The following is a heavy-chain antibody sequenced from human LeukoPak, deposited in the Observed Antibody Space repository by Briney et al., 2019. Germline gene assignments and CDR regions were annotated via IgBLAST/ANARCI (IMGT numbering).Heavy chain of an antibody. D-gene: IGHD2-21*02. CDR3: ARGPPGIVVVTVPFDI. CDR2: INPSGGST. CDR1: GYTFTSYY. J-gene: IGHJ3*02. Sequence: ASVKVSCKASGYTFTSYYMHWVRQAPGQGLEWMGIINPSGGSTSYAQKFQGRVTMTRDTSTSTVYMELSSLRSEDTAVYYCARGPPGIVVVTVPFDIWGQGTMVTVSS. V-gene: IGHV1-46*01.